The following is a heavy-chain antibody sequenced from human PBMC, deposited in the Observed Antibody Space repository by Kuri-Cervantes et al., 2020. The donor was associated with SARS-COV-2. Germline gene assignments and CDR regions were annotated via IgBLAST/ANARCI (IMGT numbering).Heavy chain of an antibody. V-gene: IGHV4-39*01. D-gene: IGHD1-26*01. J-gene: IGHJ3*01. CDR3: ARWPPGSYRPHDAFDV. CDR2: IHYRETT. CDR1: GGSISGSGYY. Sequence: SETLSLTCTVSGGSISGSGYYWAWIRQPPGKGLKWIGHIHYRETTYYNPSLKSRATISVDTSKNQFSLKLNSVTAADTAVYSCARWPPGSYRPHDAFDVWGQGTMVTVSS.